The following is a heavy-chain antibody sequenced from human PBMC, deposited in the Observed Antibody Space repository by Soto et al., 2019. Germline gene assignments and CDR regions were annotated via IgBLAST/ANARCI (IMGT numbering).Heavy chain of an antibody. V-gene: IGHV4-59*01. CDR3: ARGAAGTGGDWFDP. Sequence: SETLSLTCTVSGGSISSYYWSWIRQPPGKGLEWIGYIYYSGSTNYNPSLKSRVTISVDTSKNQFSLKLSSVTAADTAVYYCARGAAGTGGDWFDPWGQGTLVTVSS. J-gene: IGHJ5*02. CDR2: IYYSGST. D-gene: IGHD6-13*01. CDR1: GGSISSYY.